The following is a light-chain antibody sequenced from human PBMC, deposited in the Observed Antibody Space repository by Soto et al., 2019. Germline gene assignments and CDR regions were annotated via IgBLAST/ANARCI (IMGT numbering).Light chain of an antibody. CDR1: QSVRSN. CDR3: QHYNNLWG. J-gene: IGKJ4*01. V-gene: IGKV3-15*01. CDR2: GAS. Sequence: EIVMTQSPATLSVSPGERVTLSCRASQSVRSNLAWYQQKPGQVPRVLIYGASTRAIGIPDRFSVSGSGTEFTLTISSLQSEEFAVYYCQHYNNLWGFGGGTKVEIK.